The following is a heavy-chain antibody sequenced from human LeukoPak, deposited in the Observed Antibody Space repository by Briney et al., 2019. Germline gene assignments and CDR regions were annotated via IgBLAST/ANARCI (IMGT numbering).Heavy chain of an antibody. V-gene: IGHV3-48*04. CDR3: AKDRIVVAKSYDY. J-gene: IGHJ4*02. CDR2: ISSSGSTI. D-gene: IGHD3-22*01. CDR1: GFTFSSYA. Sequence: GGSLRLSCAASGFTFSSYAMNWVRQAPGKGLEWVSYISSSGSTIYYADSVKGRFTISRDNAKNSLYLQMNSLRAEDTAVYYCAKDRIVVAKSYDYWGQGTLVTVSS.